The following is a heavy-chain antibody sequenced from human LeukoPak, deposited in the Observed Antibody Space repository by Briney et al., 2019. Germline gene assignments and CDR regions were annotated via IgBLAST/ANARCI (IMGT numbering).Heavy chain of an antibody. J-gene: IGHJ4*02. CDR2: INHSGST. D-gene: IGHD4-23*01. CDR1: GGSFSGYY. CDR3: ARGTGGGKGGDFDY. V-gene: IGHV4-34*01. Sequence: PSETLSLTCAVYGGSFSGYYWSWIRQPPGKGLEWIGEINHSGSTNYNPSLKSRVTISVDTSKNQFSLKLSSVTAADTAVYYCARGTGGGKGGDFDYWGQGTLVTVSS.